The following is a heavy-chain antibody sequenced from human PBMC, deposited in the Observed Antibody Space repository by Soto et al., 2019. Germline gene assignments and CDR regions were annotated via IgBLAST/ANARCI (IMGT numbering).Heavy chain of an antibody. Sequence: QVQLVESGGGVVRPGTSLRLSCAASGFTFSSYTFHWVRQAPGKGLEWVAVISYDGSNKYYADSMKGRFTISRDNSKNTLYLQVNSLRAEDTAVYYCARVVPAAIYPLYYYYGMDVWGQGTTVTVSS. CDR3: ARVVPAAIYPLYYYYGMDV. CDR2: ISYDGSNK. D-gene: IGHD2-2*01. CDR1: GFTFSSYT. V-gene: IGHV3-30-3*01. J-gene: IGHJ6*02.